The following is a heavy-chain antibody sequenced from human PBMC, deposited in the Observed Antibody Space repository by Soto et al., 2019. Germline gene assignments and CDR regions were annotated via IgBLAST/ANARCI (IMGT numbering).Heavy chain of an antibody. D-gene: IGHD4-17*01. CDR2: VSHSGRT. CDR1: GGSISPYS. Sequence: ETLSLTCTISGGSISPYSWTWIRQSPGKGLEWIGYVSHSGRTFYTPSLKSRLTMSLDTSRSQFSLRLKSVSAADTAVYYCARLLGGYDDYGGWFAPWGQGTLVTVSS. V-gene: IGHV4-59*01. J-gene: IGHJ5*02. CDR3: ARLLGGYDDYGGWFAP.